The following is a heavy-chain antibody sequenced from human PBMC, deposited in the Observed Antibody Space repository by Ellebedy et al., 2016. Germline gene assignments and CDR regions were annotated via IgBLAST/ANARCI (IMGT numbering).Heavy chain of an antibody. CDR2: ISGNGGST. CDR3: AKFGKWFGELKGDY. J-gene: IGHJ4*02. D-gene: IGHD3-10*01. Sequence: GESLKISXAASGFTFSDYAMSWVRQAPGRGLEWVSAISGNGGSTYYADSVKGRFTISRDNSKNTLYLQMNSLRAEDTAVYYCAKFGKWFGELKGDYWGQGTLVTVSS. V-gene: IGHV3-23*01. CDR1: GFTFSDYA.